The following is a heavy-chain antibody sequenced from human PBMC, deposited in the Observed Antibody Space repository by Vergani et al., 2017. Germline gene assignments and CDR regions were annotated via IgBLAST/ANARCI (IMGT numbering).Heavy chain of an antibody. CDR3: AREGSSSSEGGTYYYYGMDV. CDR1: GYTFTSYG. Sequence: QVQLVQSGAEVKKPGASVKVSCKASGYTFTSYGISWVRQAPGQGLEWMGWISAYNGNTNYAQKLQGRVTMTTDTSPSTAYMELRSLRSDDTAVYYWAREGSSSSEGGTYYYYGMDVWGQGTTVTVSS. J-gene: IGHJ6*02. D-gene: IGHD6-6*01. CDR2: ISAYNGNT. V-gene: IGHV1-18*01.